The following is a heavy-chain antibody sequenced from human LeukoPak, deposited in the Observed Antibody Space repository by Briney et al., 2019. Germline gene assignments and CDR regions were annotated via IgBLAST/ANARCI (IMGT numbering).Heavy chain of an antibody. V-gene: IGHV3-72*01. Sequence: PGGSLRLSCAASGFIFSAYIMDWVRQAPGKGLEWIGRIRKKNAGYTTEYAASGQGRFVVSGDDSKDSVFLQMNSLETEDTAVYYCTREGGEGDYTAFDLWGQGTMVTVSS. D-gene: IGHD3-3*01. J-gene: IGHJ3*01. CDR2: IRKKNAGYTT. CDR1: GFIFSAYI. CDR3: TREGGEGDYTAFDL.